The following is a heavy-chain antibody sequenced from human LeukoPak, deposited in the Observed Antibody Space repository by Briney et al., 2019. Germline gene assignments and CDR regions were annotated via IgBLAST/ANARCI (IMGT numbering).Heavy chain of an antibody. D-gene: IGHD3-22*01. Sequence: GGSLRLSRAASGFTFSSYAMHWVRQAPGKGLEYVSAISSNGGSTYYANSVKGRFTISRDNSKNTLYLQMNSLRAEDTAVYFCANTYYYDGSGYYYLGWFDPWGQGTLVTVSS. V-gene: IGHV3-64*01. CDR1: GFTFSSYA. J-gene: IGHJ5*02. CDR3: ANTYYYDGSGYYYLGWFDP. CDR2: ISSNGGST.